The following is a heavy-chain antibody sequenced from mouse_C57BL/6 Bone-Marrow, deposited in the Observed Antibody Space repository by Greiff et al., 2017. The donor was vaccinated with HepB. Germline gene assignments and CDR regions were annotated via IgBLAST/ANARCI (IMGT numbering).Heavy chain of an antibody. J-gene: IGHJ4*01. V-gene: IGHV6-6*01. CDR3: TRLLLLPYYYAMDY. CDR2: IRNKANNHAT. CDR1: GFTFSDAW. D-gene: IGHD1-1*01. Sequence: EVMLVESGGGLVQPGGSMKLSCAASGFTFSDAWMDWVRQSPEKGLEWFAEIRNKANNHATYYTESVKGRFTISSDDSKSSVYLQMNSLRAEDTGIYYCTRLLLLPYYYAMDYWGQGTSVTVSS.